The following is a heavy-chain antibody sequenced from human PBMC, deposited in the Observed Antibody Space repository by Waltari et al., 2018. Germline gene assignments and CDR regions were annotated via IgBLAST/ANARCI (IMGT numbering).Heavy chain of an antibody. Sequence: QLQLQESGPGLVKPSETLSLTCTVSGGSISSSSYYWGWIRQPPGKGLEWIGSIYYSGSTYYNPALKSRVTISVDTSKNQFSLKLSSVTAADTAVYYCAREDVVVVPAARPMDVWGKGTTVTISS. D-gene: IGHD2-2*01. CDR3: AREDVVVVPAARPMDV. CDR1: GGSISSSSYY. CDR2: IYYSGST. J-gene: IGHJ6*04. V-gene: IGHV4-39*07.